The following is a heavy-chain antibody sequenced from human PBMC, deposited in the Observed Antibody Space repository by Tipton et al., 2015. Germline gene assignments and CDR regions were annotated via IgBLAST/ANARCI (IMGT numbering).Heavy chain of an antibody. Sequence: TLSLTCAVYGGSFSGYYWNWIRQPPGKGLEWIGEINHSGSTNYNPSLKSRVTISVDTSKNQFSLKLRSVTAADTAVYYCARKRLWSSGWWHGTNELDYYHGMDVWGQGTTVTVSS. CDR1: GGSFSGYY. D-gene: IGHD6-19*01. CDR3: ARKRLWSSGWWHGTNELDYYHGMDV. J-gene: IGHJ6*02. CDR2: INHSGST. V-gene: IGHV4-34*01.